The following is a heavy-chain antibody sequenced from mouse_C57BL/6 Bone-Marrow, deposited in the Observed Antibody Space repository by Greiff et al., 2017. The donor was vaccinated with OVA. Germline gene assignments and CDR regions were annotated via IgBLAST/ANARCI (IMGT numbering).Heavy chain of an antibody. Sequence: DVHLVESGGGLVKPGGSLKLSCAASGFTFSSYAMSWVRQTPEKRLEWVATISDGGSYTYYPDNVKGRFTISRDNAKNNLYLQMSHLKSEDTAMYYCARAQIYYYGSSGVWGTGTTVTVSS. D-gene: IGHD1-1*01. CDR3: ARAQIYYYGSSGV. CDR1: GFTFSSYA. J-gene: IGHJ1*03. V-gene: IGHV5-4*01. CDR2: ISDGGSYT.